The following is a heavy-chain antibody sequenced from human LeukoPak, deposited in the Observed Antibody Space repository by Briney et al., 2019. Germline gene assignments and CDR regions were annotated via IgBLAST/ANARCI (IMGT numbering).Heavy chain of an antibody. CDR2: IIPIFGTA. J-gene: IGHJ3*02. CDR3: ATHHDALRFLEWLLSDDAFDI. Sequence: GASVKVSCKASGDTFSSYAISWVRQAPGQGLEWMGGIIPIFGTANYAQKFQGRVTITADKSTSTAYMELSSLRSEDTAVYYCATHHDALRFLEWLLSDDAFDIWGQGTMVTVSS. D-gene: IGHD3-3*01. V-gene: IGHV1-69*06. CDR1: GDTFSSYA.